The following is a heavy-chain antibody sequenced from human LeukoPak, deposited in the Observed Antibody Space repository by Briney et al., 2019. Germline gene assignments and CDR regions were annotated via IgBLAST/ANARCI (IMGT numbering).Heavy chain of an antibody. CDR1: GFTFSGSA. V-gene: IGHV3-73*01. Sequence: PGGSLRLSCAASGFTFSGSAMHWVRRASGKGLEWVGRIRSKANSYATAYAASVKGRFTISRDDSKNTAYQQMNSLKTEDTAVYYCTRHVGATFAETTAAFDIWGQGTMVTVSS. CDR3: TRHVGATFAETTAAFDI. J-gene: IGHJ3*02. CDR2: IRSKANSYAT. D-gene: IGHD1-26*01.